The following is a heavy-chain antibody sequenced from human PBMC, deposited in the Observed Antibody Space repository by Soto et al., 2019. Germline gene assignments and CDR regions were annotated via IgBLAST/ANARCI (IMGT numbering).Heavy chain of an antibody. V-gene: IGHV1-8*01. J-gene: IGHJ6*03. Sequence: ASVKVSCKASGYTFTSYDINWVRQATGQGLEWMGWMNPNSGNTGYAQKFQGRVTMTRTTSISTAYMELSSLRSEDTAVYYCARGARYDFWSGYYPYYYYMDVWGKGTTVTVSS. CDR2: MNPNSGNT. CDR1: GYTFTSYD. CDR3: ARGARYDFWSGYYPYYYYMDV. D-gene: IGHD3-3*01.